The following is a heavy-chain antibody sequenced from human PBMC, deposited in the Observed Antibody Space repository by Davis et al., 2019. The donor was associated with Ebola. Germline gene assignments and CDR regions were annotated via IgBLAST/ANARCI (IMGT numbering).Heavy chain of an antibody. D-gene: IGHD3-3*01. CDR1: GGSISSSSYY. CDR2: IYYSGST. V-gene: IGHV4-39*01. Sequence: PGGSLRLSCTVSGGSISSSSYYWGWIRQPPGKGLEWIGRIYYSGSTYYNPSLKSRVTISVDTSKNQFSLKLSSVTAADTAVYYCASGGKRFLEWLSNHYFDYWGQGTLVTVSS. CDR3: ASGGKRFLEWLSNHYFDY. J-gene: IGHJ4*02.